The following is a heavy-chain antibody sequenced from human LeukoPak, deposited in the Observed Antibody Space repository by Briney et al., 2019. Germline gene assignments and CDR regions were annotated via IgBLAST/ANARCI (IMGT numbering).Heavy chain of an antibody. CDR3: AKPGAGSTSCYHCDYMDV. J-gene: IGHJ6*03. Sequence: GGSLRLPCAASGFTFDDYAMHWVRQAPGKGLEWVSLISWDGGSTYYADSVKGRFTISRDNSKNSLYLQMNSLRAEDTASYYCAKPGAGSTSCYHCDYMDVWGKGTTVTVSS. V-gene: IGHV3-43D*03. CDR2: ISWDGGST. D-gene: IGHD2-2*01. CDR1: GFTFDDYA.